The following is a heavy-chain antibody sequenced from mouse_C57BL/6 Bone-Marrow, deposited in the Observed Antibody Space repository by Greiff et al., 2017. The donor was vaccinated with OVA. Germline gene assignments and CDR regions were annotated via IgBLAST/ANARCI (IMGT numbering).Heavy chain of an antibody. Sequence: QVQLQQPGAELVKPGASVKLSCKASGYTFTSYWMHWVKQRPGQGLEWIGMIHPNSGSTNYNEKFKSKATLTVDKSSSTAYMQLSSLTSEDSAVYYCARGKGYYYGSFDYWGQGTTLTVSS. CDR1: GYTFTSYW. J-gene: IGHJ2*01. D-gene: IGHD1-1*01. CDR3: ARGKGYYYGSFDY. CDR2: IHPNSGST. V-gene: IGHV1-64*01.